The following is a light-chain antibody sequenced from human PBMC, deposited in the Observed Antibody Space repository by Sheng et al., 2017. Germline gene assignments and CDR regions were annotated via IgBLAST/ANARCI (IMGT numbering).Light chain of an antibody. CDR3: CSYAGSNXYV. V-gene: IGLV2-8*01. CDR2: DIN. Sequence: QSALTQPPSASGSPGQSVTISCTGTSSDVGGYNYVSWYQQYPGTAPKLMISDINKRPSGVPDRFSGSKSGNTASLTVSGLQAEDEADYYCCSYAGSNXYVFGTGTKVTV. J-gene: IGLJ1*01. CDR1: SSDVGGYNY.